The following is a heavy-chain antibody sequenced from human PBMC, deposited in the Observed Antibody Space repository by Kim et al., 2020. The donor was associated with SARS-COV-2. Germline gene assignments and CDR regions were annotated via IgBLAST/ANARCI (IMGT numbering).Heavy chain of an antibody. CDR3: AKDLVXXSFRAFHI. V-gene: IGHV3-9*01. CDR2: LSWNSGVI. CDR1: GFTFGDFA. Sequence: GGSLRLSCAASGFTFGDFAMHWVRQVPGKGLEWVSGLSWNSGVIGYADSVKGRFTISRHSAENSLXLQMNSLRAEDTAFYYCAKDLVXXSFRAFHILGEGPMVTVSS. J-gene: IGHJ3*02.